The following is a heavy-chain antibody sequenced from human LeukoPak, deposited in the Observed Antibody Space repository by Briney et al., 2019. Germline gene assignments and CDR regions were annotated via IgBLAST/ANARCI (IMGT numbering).Heavy chain of an antibody. V-gene: IGHV3-33*01. Sequence: GRSLRLSCAASGFTFSGYGMHWVRQAPGKGLEWVAVIWYDGSNKYYADSVKGRFTISRDNSKNTLYLQMNSLRAEDTAVYYCARDRGYYFDYWGQGTLVTVSS. D-gene: IGHD3-10*01. CDR1: GFTFSGYG. CDR2: IWYDGSNK. CDR3: ARDRGYYFDY. J-gene: IGHJ4*02.